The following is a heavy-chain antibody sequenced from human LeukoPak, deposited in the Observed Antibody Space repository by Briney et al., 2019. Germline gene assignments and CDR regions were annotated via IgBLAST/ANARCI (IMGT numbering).Heavy chain of an antibody. Sequence: SETLSLTCTVSGGSISSYYWSWIRQPPGKGLEWIGYIYYSGSTNYNPTLKSRVTISVDTSKNQFSLKLSSVTAADTAVYYCARSELLWFGGVNSGFDYWGQGTLVTVSS. CDR2: IYYSGST. J-gene: IGHJ4*02. V-gene: IGHV4-59*01. CDR3: ARSELLWFGGVNSGFDY. D-gene: IGHD3-10*01. CDR1: GGSISSYY.